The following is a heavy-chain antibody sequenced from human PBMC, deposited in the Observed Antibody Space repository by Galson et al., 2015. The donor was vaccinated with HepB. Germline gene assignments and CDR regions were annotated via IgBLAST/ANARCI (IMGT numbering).Heavy chain of an antibody. CDR2: IGVSDGST. CDR3: AKKVCGGGSCSLDY. Sequence: SLRLSCAASGFTFASYAMSWVRQAPGKELEWVSVIGVSDGSTYYADSVKGRFTISRDNSKSTLYLQMNSLRAEDTAIYYCAKKVCGGGSCSLDYWGQGTLVTVSS. D-gene: IGHD2-15*01. J-gene: IGHJ4*02. CDR1: GFTFASYA. V-gene: IGHV3-23*01.